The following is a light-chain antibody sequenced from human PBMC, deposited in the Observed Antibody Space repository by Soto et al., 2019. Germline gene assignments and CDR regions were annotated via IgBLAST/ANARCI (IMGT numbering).Light chain of an antibody. CDR3: QSYDRSLSGVV. CDR1: SSNIGAGYD. V-gene: IGLV1-40*01. CDR2: ANI. J-gene: IGLJ2*01. Sequence: QSVLTQPPSVSGAPGQRVTISCTGSSSNIGAGYDVHWYHQVPGTAPKLLIFANINRPSGVPDRFSGSKSDTSASLATTGLQAEDEADYYCQSYDRSLSGVVFGGGTKLTVL.